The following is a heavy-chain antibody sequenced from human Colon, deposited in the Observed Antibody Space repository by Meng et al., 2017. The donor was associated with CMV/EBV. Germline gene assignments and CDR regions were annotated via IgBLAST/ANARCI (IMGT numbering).Heavy chain of an antibody. Sequence: GESLKISCAATGFTFSIYAMCWVRQAPGKGLEWVSSITGTGNNIYYADSVRGRFIISRDNSKNTLYLQMNSLRAEDTAVYYCAKYQPSFDYWGQGTLVTVS. V-gene: IGHV3-23*01. CDR3: AKYQPSFDY. CDR2: ITGTGNNI. J-gene: IGHJ4*02. CDR1: GFTFSIYA.